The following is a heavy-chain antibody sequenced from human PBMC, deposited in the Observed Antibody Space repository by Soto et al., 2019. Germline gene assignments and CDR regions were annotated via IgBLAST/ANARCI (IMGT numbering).Heavy chain of an antibody. V-gene: IGHV1-3*01. CDR1: GYTFTSYA. D-gene: IGHD3-22*01. J-gene: IGHJ3*02. Sequence: ASVKVSCKASGYTFTSYAMNWVRQAPGQRLEWMGWINAGNGNTKYSQKFQGRVTITRDTSASTAYMELSSLRSEDTAVYYCAFDSSGYGAFDIWGQGTMVTVSS. CDR2: INAGNGNT. CDR3: AFDSSGYGAFDI.